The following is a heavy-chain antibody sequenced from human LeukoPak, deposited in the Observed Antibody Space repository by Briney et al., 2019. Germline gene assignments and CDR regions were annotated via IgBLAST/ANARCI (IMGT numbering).Heavy chain of an antibody. CDR2: INGGGAYT. CDR1: GFTFSSYA. D-gene: IGHD6-13*01. J-gene: IGHJ4*02. CDR3: ANSIAAARGYYFDY. V-gene: IGHV3-23*01. Sequence: GGSLRLSCAASGFTFSSYAMSWVRQAPGKGLEWVSTINGGGAYTYYADPVKGRFTISRDNSKNTLYLQMTSLTAEDTAIYYCANSIAAARGYYFDYWGQGTLVTVSS.